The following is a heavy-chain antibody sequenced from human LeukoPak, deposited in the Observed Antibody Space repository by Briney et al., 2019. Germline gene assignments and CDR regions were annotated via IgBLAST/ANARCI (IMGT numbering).Heavy chain of an antibody. D-gene: IGHD6-6*01. V-gene: IGHV4-34*01. J-gene: IGHJ6*03. CDR2: INHSGST. CDR3: ARPISSSYYYYYMDV. Sequence: KPSETLSLTCAVYGGSFSGYYWSWIRQPPGKGLEWIGEINHSGSTNYNPSLKSRVTISVDTSKNQFSLKLSSVTAADTAVYYCARPISSSYYYYYMDVWGKGTTVTVSS. CDR1: GGSFSGYY.